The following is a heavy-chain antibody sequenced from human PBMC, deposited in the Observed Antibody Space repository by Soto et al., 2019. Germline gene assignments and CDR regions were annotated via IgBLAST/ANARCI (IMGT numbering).Heavy chain of an antibody. Sequence: LSLTCTVSGGSISSSSYYWGWIRQPPGKGLEWIGSIYYSGSTYYNPSLKSRVTISVDTSKNQFSLKLSSVTAADTAVYYCARQWGSSSVDYWGQGTLVTVSS. D-gene: IGHD6-6*01. CDR2: IYYSGST. J-gene: IGHJ4*02. CDR1: GGSISSSSYY. V-gene: IGHV4-39*01. CDR3: ARQWGSSSVDY.